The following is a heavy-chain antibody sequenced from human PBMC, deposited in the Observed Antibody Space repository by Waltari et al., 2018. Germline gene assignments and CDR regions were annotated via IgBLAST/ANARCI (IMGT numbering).Heavy chain of an antibody. CDR2: ISSGSANI. J-gene: IGHJ6*03. Sequence: EVQLVESGGGLVKPGGSLRLSCAASGFTFSSYIMKWVRQAPGKGLEWVSSISSGSANIYYADSMKGRFTISRDNAKNSLYLQINSLRAEDTAVYYCARGGIAAATGRYYYMDVWGKGTTVTISS. CDR1: GFTFSSYI. D-gene: IGHD6-13*01. CDR3: ARGGIAAATGRYYYMDV. V-gene: IGHV3-21*01.